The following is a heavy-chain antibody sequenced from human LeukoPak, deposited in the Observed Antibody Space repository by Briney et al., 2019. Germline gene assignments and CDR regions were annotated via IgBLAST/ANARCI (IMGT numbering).Heavy chain of an antibody. CDR2: ISYSGSS. D-gene: IGHD6-6*01. V-gene: IGHV4-59*01. Sequence: SETLSLTCTVSGDSISTYYWTWIRQPPGKGLEWIGYISYSGSSNYNPSLKSRVTISVDTSKNQFSPKLSSVTAADTAVYYCARAWGHSSWSHYYYYYYMDVWGKGTTVTVSS. CDR3: ARAWGHSSWSHYYYYYYMDV. J-gene: IGHJ6*03. CDR1: GDSISTYY.